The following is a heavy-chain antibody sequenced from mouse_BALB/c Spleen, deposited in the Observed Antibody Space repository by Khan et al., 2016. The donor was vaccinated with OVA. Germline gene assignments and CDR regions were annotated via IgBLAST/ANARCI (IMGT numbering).Heavy chain of an antibody. J-gene: IGHJ3*01. CDR1: GYSITNGYF. CDR3: AGRGSSGSAWFTY. CDR2: IRYDGNT. D-gene: IGHD3-1*01. V-gene: IGHV3-6*02. Sequence: VQLQESGPGLVKPSQSLSLTCSVTGYSITNGYFWNWIRQFPGNNLEWMGYIRYDGNTNYNPSLKNRISITRDTSKNQFFLNLNSVTPEDTAAYYCAGRGSSGSAWFTYWGQGTLVTVSA.